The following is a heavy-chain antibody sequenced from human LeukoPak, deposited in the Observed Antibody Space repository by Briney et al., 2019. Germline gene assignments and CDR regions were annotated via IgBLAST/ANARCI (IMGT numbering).Heavy chain of an antibody. CDR2: MNPSGGST. CDR1: GYTFTSYC. CDR3: ARDDLINVDTAMVNLLDV. Sequence: ASVKVSCKASGYTFTSYCMHWVRQAPGQGLEWMGIMNPSGGSTNYAQKFQGRVTMTRDMSTSTVYMELSSLRSEDTAVYYCARDDLINVDTAMVNLLDVWGKGTTVTISS. J-gene: IGHJ6*04. D-gene: IGHD5-18*01. V-gene: IGHV1-46*01.